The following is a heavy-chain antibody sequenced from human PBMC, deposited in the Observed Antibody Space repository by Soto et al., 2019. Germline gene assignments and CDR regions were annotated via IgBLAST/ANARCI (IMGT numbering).Heavy chain of an antibody. Sequence: EVQLLESGGGLVQPGGSLRLSCAASGFPFSTYAMSWVRQAPGKGLEWVSTIMNSGAGTYYPDSMTGRFTISRDNSKNPVYLQMNSLGAEDTSVYYCAKDLDAPVFNVDSWGQGTLVTVSS. CDR3: AKDLDAPVFNVDS. J-gene: IGHJ4*02. D-gene: IGHD2-2*01. CDR2: IMNSGAGT. CDR1: GFPFSTYA. V-gene: IGHV3-23*01.